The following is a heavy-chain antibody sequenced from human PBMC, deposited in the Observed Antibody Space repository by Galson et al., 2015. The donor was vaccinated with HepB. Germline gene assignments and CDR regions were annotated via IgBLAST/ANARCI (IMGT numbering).Heavy chain of an antibody. CDR1: GFTFSSYA. CDR3: ARGPRGGWYALGAGPTDY. D-gene: IGHD6-19*01. J-gene: IGHJ4*02. CDR2: ISYDGSNK. Sequence: SLRLSCAASGFTFSSYAMHWVRQAPGKGLEWVAVISYDGSNKYYADSVKGRFTISRDHSKNTLYLQMNSLRAEDTAVYYCARGPRGGWYALGAGPTDYWGQGTLVTVSS. V-gene: IGHV3-30*04.